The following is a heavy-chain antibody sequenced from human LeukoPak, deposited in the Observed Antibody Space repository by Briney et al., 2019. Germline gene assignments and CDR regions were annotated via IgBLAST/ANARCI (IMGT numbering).Heavy chain of an antibody. Sequence: SETLSLTCTVSGGSISSYYWSWIRQPPGKGLEWIGYIYHSGSTYYNPSLKSRVTISVDRSKNQFSLKLSSVTAADTAVYYCARGTGYWGQGTLVTVSS. CDR1: GGSISSYY. CDR3: ARGTGY. CDR2: IYHSGST. J-gene: IGHJ4*02. V-gene: IGHV4-59*12. D-gene: IGHD1-1*01.